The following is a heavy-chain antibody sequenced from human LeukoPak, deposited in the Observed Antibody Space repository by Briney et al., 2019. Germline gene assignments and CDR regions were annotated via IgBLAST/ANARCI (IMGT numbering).Heavy chain of an antibody. D-gene: IGHD2-15*01. CDR1: GGSINGYF. CDR2: ILTNGNT. V-gene: IGHV4-4*07. Sequence: PSETLSLTCTVSGGSINGYFWSWMRQPAGKGLEWIGRILTNGNTDYNPSLNSRVTMSMDTSRNQFSLRLRSVSAADTAVYYCARSARVEPGTGYYFDSWGRGALVTVSS. J-gene: IGHJ4*02. CDR3: ARSARVEPGTGYYFDS.